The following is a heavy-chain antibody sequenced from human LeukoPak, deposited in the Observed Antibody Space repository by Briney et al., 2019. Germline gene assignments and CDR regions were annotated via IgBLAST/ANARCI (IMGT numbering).Heavy chain of an antibody. CDR1: GFTFSDYY. Sequence: GSLRLSCVASGFTFSDYYMSWIRQAPGKGLEWVSYISSSGHSIYYADSVKGRFTISRDNVKNALYLQMNSLRAEDTAVYYCARSRVVDAAFFDYWGQGTLATVSS. D-gene: IGHD2-15*01. CDR2: ISSSGHSI. J-gene: IGHJ4*02. V-gene: IGHV3-11*01. CDR3: ARSRVVDAAFFDY.